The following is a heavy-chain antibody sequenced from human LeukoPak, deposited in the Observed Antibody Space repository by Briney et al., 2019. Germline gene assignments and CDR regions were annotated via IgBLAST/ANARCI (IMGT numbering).Heavy chain of an antibody. CDR1: GVSISSYY. J-gene: IGHJ3*02. D-gene: IGHD2-2*03. V-gene: IGHV4-59*08. CDR3: ARMDIVVVPAAFDYDAFDI. CDR2: IYYSGST. Sequence: TSETLSLTCTVSGVSISSYYWSWIRQPPGKGLEWIGYIYYSGSTNYNPSLKSRVTISVDTSKNQFSLKLSSVTAADTAVYYCARMDIVVVPAAFDYDAFDIWGQGTMVTVSS.